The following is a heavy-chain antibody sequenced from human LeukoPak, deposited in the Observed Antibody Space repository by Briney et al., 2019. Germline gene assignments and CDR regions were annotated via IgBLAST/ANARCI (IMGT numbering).Heavy chain of an antibody. CDR1: GGSISSSNW. D-gene: IGHD3-9*01. CDR3: ARSPYTYDILTGYRGPFDY. CDR2: IYHSGST. J-gene: IGHJ4*02. Sequence: SETLSLTCAVSGGSISSSNWWSWVRPPPGKGLEWIGEIYHSGSTNYNPSLKSRVTISVDKSKNQFSLKLSSVTAADTAVYYCARSPYTYDILTGYRGPFDYWGQGALVTVSS. V-gene: IGHV4-4*02.